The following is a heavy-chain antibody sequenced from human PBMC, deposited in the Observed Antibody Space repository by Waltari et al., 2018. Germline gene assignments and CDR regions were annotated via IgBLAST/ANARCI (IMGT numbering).Heavy chain of an antibody. D-gene: IGHD2-21*02. CDR1: GYTFTGYY. CDR3: ARARPYCGGDCYLFDY. Sequence: QVQLVQSGAEVKKPGASVKVSCKASGYTFTGYYMHWVRQAPGQGLEWMGWSNPNSGGTNYAQKFQGRVTMTRDTSISTAYMELSRLRSDDTAVYYCARARPYCGGDCYLFDYWGQGTLVTVSS. V-gene: IGHV1-2*02. CDR2: SNPNSGGT. J-gene: IGHJ4*02.